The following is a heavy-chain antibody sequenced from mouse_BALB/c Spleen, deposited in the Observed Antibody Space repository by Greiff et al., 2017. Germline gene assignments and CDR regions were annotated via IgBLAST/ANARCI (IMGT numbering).Heavy chain of an antibody. CDR3: VRDGTTAWFAY. V-gene: IGHV10S3*01. CDR1: GFTFNTNA. J-gene: IGHJ3*01. D-gene: IGHD1-1*01. CDR2: IRSKSNNYAT. Sequence: GGGLVQPKGSLKLSCAASGFTFNTNAMNWVRQAPGKGLEWVARIRSKSNNYATYYADSVKDRFTISRDDSQSMLYLQMNNLKTEDTAMYYCVRDGTTAWFAYWGQGTLVTVSA.